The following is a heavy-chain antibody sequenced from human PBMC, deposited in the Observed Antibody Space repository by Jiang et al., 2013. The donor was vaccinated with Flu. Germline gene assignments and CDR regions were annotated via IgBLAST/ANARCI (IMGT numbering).Heavy chain of an antibody. Sequence: LLKPSETLSLTCAVYGGSFSGYYWSWIRQPPGKGLEWIGEINHSGSTNYNPSLKSRVTISVDTSKNQFSLKLSSVTAADTAVYYCARAVTSIAARAAKHDYWGQGTLVTVSS. CDR2: INHSGST. CDR3: ARAVTSIAARAAKHDY. CDR1: GGSFSGYY. J-gene: IGHJ4*02. D-gene: IGHD6-6*01. V-gene: IGHV4-34*01.